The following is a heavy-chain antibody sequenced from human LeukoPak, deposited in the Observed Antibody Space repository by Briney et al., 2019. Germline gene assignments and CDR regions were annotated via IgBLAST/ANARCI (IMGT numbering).Heavy chain of an antibody. J-gene: IGHJ6*02. Sequence: GGSLRLSCAASGFTFSSYWMSWVRQAPGKGLEWVANIKEDGSEKYYVDSVKGRFTISRDNAKNTLYLQMNSLRAEDTAVYYCAKDMIVVGSRGMDVWGQGTTVTVSS. D-gene: IGHD3-22*01. CDR3: AKDMIVVGSRGMDV. CDR2: IKEDGSEK. CDR1: GFTFSSYW. V-gene: IGHV3-7*01.